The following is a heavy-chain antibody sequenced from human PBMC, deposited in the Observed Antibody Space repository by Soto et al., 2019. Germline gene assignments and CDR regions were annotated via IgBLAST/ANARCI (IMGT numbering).Heavy chain of an antibody. CDR1: GYTFTSYG. D-gene: IGHD2-2*01. J-gene: IGHJ5*02. CDR3: ATAQIVVVPASFQGPRDNWSDH. CDR2: ISAYNGNT. V-gene: IGHV1-18*04. Sequence: GASVKVSCKASGYTFTSYGISWVRQAPGQGLEWMGWISAYNGNTNYAQKLQGRVTMTTDTSTSTAYMELRSRRSDDTAVYYCATAQIVVVPASFQGPRDNWSDHWGQGTLVTVPS.